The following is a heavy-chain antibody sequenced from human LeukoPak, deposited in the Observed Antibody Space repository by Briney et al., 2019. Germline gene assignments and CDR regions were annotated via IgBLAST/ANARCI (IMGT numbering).Heavy chain of an antibody. CDR3: ARGPFTIFGVVTLAWAFDI. D-gene: IGHD3-3*01. J-gene: IGHJ3*02. V-gene: IGHV4-61*02. CDR2: IYTSGST. Sequence: PSETLSLTCTVSGGSISSGSYYWSWIRQPAGKGLEWIGRIYTSGSTNYNPSLKSRVTISVDTSKNQFSLKLSSVTAADTAVYYCARGPFTIFGVVTLAWAFDIWGQGTMVTVSS. CDR1: GGSISSGSYY.